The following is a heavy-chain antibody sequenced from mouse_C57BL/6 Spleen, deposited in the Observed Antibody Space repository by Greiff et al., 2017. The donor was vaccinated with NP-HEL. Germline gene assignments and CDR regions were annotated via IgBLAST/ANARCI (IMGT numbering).Heavy chain of an antibody. J-gene: IGHJ4*01. CDR2: IDPSDSYT. CDR1: GYTFTSYW. D-gene: IGHD1-1*01. V-gene: IGHV1-59*01. Sequence: VQLQQPGAELVRPGTSVKLSCKASGYTFTSYWMHWVKQRPGQGLEWIGVIDPSDSYTNYNQKFKGKATVTVDTSSSTAYMQLSSLTSEDSAVYYCAKHYGSSYGDYYAMDYWGQGTSVTVSS. CDR3: AKHYGSSYGDYYAMDY.